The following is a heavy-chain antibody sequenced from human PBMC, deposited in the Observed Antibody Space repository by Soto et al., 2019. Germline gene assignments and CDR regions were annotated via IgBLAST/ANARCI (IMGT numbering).Heavy chain of an antibody. J-gene: IGHJ3*02. CDR3: ARGGGVGVAGSAAFDM. V-gene: IGHV1-2*02. CDR1: GYPVTAYY. Sequence: QLHLVHSGAVVKKPGASVTVSCSASGYPVTAYYMHWVRQAPGRGLEWMGGINPATGAAKYTQTFQGRVTMTRVTSTSTVFMELSGLTSEDTAVFYCARGGGVGVAGSAAFDMWGQGTLVTVSS. CDR2: INPATGAA. D-gene: IGHD3-3*01.